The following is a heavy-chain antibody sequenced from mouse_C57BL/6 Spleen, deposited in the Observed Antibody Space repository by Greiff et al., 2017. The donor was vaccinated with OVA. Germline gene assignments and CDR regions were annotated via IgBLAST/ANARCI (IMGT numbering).Heavy chain of an antibody. V-gene: IGHV1-78*01. CDR1: GYTFTDHT. CDR2: IYPRDGST. Sequence: LVESDAELVKPGASVKISCKVSGYTFTDHTIHWMKQRPEQGLEWIGYIYPRDGSTKYNEKFKGKATLTADKSSSTAYMQLNSLTSEDSAVYFCARERGIYYGSSYVWYFDVWGTGTTVTVSS. CDR3: ARERGIYYGSSYVWYFDV. J-gene: IGHJ1*03. D-gene: IGHD1-1*01.